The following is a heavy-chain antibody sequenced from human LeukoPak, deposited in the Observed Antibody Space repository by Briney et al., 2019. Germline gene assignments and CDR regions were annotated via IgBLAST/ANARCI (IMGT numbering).Heavy chain of an antibody. CDR2: ISAYNGNT. Sequence: HWASVKVSCKASGYTFTSYGISWVRQAPGQGLEWMGWISAYNGNTNYAQKLQGRVTMTTDTSTSTAHMELRSLRSDDTAVYYCARAQGYCSGGSCYSYYYYGMDVWGKGTTVTVSS. V-gene: IGHV1-18*04. CDR3: ARAQGYCSGGSCYSYYYYGMDV. CDR1: GYTFTSYG. J-gene: IGHJ6*04. D-gene: IGHD2-15*01.